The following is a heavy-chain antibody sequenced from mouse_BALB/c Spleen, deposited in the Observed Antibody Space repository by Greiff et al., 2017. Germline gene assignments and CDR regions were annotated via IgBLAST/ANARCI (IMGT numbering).Heavy chain of an antibody. CDR3: ARDRDGSSEGYYFDY. CDR1: GFTFSDYY. D-gene: IGHD1-1*01. V-gene: IGHV5-4*02. CDR2: ISDGGSYT. Sequence: EVMLVESGGGLVKPGGSLKLSCAASGFTFSDYYMYWVRQTPEKRLEWVATISDGGSYTYYPDSVKGRFTISRDNAKNNLYLQMSSLKSEDTAMYYCARDRDGSSEGYYFDYWGQGTTLTVSS. J-gene: IGHJ2*01.